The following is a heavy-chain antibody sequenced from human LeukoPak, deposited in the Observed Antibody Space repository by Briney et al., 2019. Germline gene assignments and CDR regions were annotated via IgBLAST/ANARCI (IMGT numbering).Heavy chain of an antibody. V-gene: IGHV5-51*01. CDR3: ARRHCSSTSCHYGVDV. CDR2: IYPADSDT. D-gene: IGHD2-2*01. Sequence: GESLKISCKGSGYSFTSYWIGWVRQMPGKGLEWMGIIYPADSDTRYSPSFQGQVTISADKSISTAYLQWSSLKASDTAMYYCARRHCSSTSCHYGVDVWGQGTTVTVSS. J-gene: IGHJ6*02. CDR1: GYSFTSYW.